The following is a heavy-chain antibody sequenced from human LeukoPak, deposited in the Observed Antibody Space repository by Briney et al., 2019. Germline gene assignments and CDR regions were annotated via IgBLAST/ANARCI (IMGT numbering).Heavy chain of an antibody. V-gene: IGHV1-46*01. CDR1: GYTFTSNY. J-gene: IGHJ4*02. CDR2: IYPRDGST. Sequence: GASVKVSCKASGYTFTSNYIHWVRLAPGQGLEWMGMIYPRDGSTSYAQKFLGRVTVTRDTSTSTVHMELSGLRSEDTAVYYCARDQEGFDYWGQGTLVTVSS. CDR3: ARDQEGFDY.